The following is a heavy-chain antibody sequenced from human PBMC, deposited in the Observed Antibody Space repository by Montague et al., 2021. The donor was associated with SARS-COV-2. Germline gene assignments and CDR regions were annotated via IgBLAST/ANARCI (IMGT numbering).Heavy chain of an antibody. CDR3: AKRALGYCSGGSCYSGFDY. Sequence: SETLSLTCTVSGGSISSYYWSWIRQPPGKGLEWIGYIYYSGSTNYNPSLKSRVTISVDTSKNQFSLKLSSVTAADTAVYYCAKRALGYCSGGSCYSGFDYWGQGTLVTVSS. V-gene: IGHV4-59*08. D-gene: IGHD2-15*01. J-gene: IGHJ4*02. CDR1: GGSISSYY. CDR2: IYYSGST.